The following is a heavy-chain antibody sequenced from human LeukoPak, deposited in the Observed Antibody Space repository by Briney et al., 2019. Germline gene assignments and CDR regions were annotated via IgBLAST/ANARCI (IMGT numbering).Heavy chain of an antibody. CDR2: IFYSVST. J-gene: IGHJ4*02. Sequence: PSGTLSLTCTVSGGSISSSSYFWGWIRQPPGKGLEWLGRIFYSVSTYYNTSLNSRVTISIDTSKNQFSLRLSSVTAADTAVYYCARQMNTGTADYWGQGTLVTVSS. V-gene: IGHV4-39*01. D-gene: IGHD4-17*01. CDR1: GGSISSSSYF. CDR3: ARQMNTGTADY.